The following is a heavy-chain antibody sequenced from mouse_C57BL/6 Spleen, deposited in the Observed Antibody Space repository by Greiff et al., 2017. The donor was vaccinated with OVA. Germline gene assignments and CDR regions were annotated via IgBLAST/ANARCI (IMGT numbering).Heavy chain of an antibody. J-gene: IGHJ2*01. CDR2: ISDGGSYT. CDR3: ARDAHMVYFDY. Sequence: EVQGVESGGGLVKPGGSLKLSCAASGFTFSSYAMSWVRQTPEKRLEWVATISDGGSYTYYPDNVKGRFTISRDNAKNNLYLQMSHLKSEDTAMYYCARDAHMVYFDYWGQGTTLTVSS. D-gene: IGHD2-2*01. CDR1: GFTFSSYA. V-gene: IGHV5-4*01.